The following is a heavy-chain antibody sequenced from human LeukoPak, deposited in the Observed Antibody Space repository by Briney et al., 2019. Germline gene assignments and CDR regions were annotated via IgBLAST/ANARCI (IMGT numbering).Heavy chain of an antibody. D-gene: IGHD3-16*01. J-gene: IGHJ3*02. V-gene: IGHV4-4*02. Sequence: SGTLSLTCAVSGGSISSSNWWSWVRQPPGKGLEWIGQIYHSGSTYYNPSLKSRVTISVDTSKNQFSLKLSSVTAADTAVYYCASLPLGGAFDIWGQGTMVTVSS. CDR3: ASLPLGGAFDI. CDR2: IYHSGST. CDR1: GGSISSSNW.